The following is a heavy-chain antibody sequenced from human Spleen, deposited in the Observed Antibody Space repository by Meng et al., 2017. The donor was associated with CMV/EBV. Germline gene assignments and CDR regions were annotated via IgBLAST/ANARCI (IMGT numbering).Heavy chain of an antibody. Sequence: WSWIRQPPGKGLEWLGEINHSGSTKYNPSLKTRVTISVGTSKNQFFLKLSSVTAADTAVYYCARGRYYGSGSYYTGVRMDFYYGLDVWGQGTLVTVSS. D-gene: IGHD3-10*01. CDR2: INHSGST. J-gene: IGHJ6*02. CDR3: ARGRYYGSGSYYTGVRMDFYYGLDV. V-gene: IGHV4-34*01.